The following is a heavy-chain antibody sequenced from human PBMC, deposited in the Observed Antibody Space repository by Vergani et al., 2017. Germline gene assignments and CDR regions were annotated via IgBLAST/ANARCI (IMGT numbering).Heavy chain of an antibody. CDR2: ISGSGDST. J-gene: IGHJ4*02. CDR3: ARGRMVADC. V-gene: IGHV3-23*01. Sequence: EVQLLESGGGLVQTGGSQRLSCVASGFTFRNNAMSWVRQAPGKGLEWVSSISGSGDSTYYADSVKGRFTISRDNSKNTLYLHMTFLRAEDTAIYYCARGRMVADCWGQGTLVTVSS. D-gene: IGHD3-10*01. CDR1: GFTFRNNA.